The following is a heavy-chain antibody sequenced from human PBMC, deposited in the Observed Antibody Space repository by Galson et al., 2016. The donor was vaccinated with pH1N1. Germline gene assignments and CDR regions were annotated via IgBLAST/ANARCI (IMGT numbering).Heavy chain of an antibody. D-gene: IGHD4-17*01. CDR2: VNPGGSTI. V-gene: IGHV5-51*03. CDR1: GSSFTSQW. J-gene: IGHJ3*02. CDR3: ARQYDFGDYRGDAFDI. Sequence: QSGAEVTKPGESLKISCKASGSSFTSQWIAWVRQVPGKGLEWVGVVNPGGSTIRYSPSFQGRVTISTDKSITTAYLQWISLRASDTATYYCARQYDFGDYRGDAFDIWGQGTVVIVSS.